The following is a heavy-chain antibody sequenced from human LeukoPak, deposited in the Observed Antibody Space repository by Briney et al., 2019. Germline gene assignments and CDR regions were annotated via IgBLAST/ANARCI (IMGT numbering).Heavy chain of an antibody. CDR1: GLTFSSYW. CDR3: ARGVTMVRGAIYYYGMDV. Sequence: GGSLRLSCAASGLTFSSYWMSWVRQAPGKGLEWVANIKQDGSEKYYVDSVKGRFTISRDNAKNSLYLQMNSLRAEDTAVYYCARGVTMVRGAIYYYGMDVWGQGTTVTVSS. CDR2: IKQDGSEK. D-gene: IGHD3-10*01. V-gene: IGHV3-7*01. J-gene: IGHJ6*02.